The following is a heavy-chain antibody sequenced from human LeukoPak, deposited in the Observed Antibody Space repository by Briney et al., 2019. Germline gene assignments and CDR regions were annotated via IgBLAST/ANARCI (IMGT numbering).Heavy chain of an antibody. CDR2: ISGGGGST. Sequence: PGGSLRLSCAASGFTFSSYAMSWVRQAPGKGLEWVSTISGGGGSTYYADSVKGRFTISRDNSKNTLSLQMNNLRDEDTAVYYCAKDLSPAAAWGQGTLVTVSS. D-gene: IGHD6-25*01. J-gene: IGHJ5*02. CDR3: AKDLSPAAA. V-gene: IGHV3-23*01. CDR1: GFTFSSYA.